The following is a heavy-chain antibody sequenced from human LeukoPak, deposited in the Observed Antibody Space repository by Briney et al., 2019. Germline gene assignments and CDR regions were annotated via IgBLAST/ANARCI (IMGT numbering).Heavy chain of an antibody. CDR3: ARSPNYYYFDS. Sequence: GGSLRLSCSTAGFTFSNSVIHWVRQAPGKGLEWVAVTSYDGNNQYYADSVKGRCTVSRDDSKNTVYLQMNSLRPDDTAVYYCARSPNYYYFDSWGQGTLVTVSS. D-gene: IGHD5-24*01. J-gene: IGHJ4*02. CDR2: TSYDGNNQ. V-gene: IGHV3-30*04. CDR1: GFTFSNSV.